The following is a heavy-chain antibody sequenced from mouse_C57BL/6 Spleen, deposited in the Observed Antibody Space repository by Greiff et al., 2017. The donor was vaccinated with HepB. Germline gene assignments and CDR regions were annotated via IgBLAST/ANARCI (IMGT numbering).Heavy chain of an antibody. CDR1: GYTFTSYG. J-gene: IGHJ4*01. V-gene: IGHV1-81*01. CDR3: ARLDYCGSNCEAMDY. D-gene: IGHD1-1*01. Sequence: QVQLQQSGAELARPGASVKLSCKASGYTFTSYGISWVKQRTGQGLEWIGEIYPRSGNTYYNEKFKGKATLTADKSSSTAYMELRSLTSEDSAVYFCARLDYCGSNCEAMDYWGQGTSVTVSS. CDR2: IYPRSGNT.